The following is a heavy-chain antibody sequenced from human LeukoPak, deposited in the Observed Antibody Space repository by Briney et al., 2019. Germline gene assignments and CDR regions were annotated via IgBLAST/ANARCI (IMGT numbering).Heavy chain of an antibody. CDR3: QSRFLEWLLDY. J-gene: IGHJ4*02. CDR1: GGSFSGHY. CDR2: INHSGDI. V-gene: IGHV4-34*01. D-gene: IGHD3-3*01. Sequence: SETLSLTCAVYGGSFSGHYWSWIRQPPGKGLEWIGEINHSGDINYNPSLKSRVTISVDTSKNQFSLKLNSVTAADTAMYYCQSRFLEWLLDYWGQGTLVTVSS.